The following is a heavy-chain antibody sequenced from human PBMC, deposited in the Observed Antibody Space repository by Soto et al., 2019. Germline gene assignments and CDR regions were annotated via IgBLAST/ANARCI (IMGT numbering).Heavy chain of an antibody. CDR3: ARGSLNLGYFDY. D-gene: IGHD3-10*01. J-gene: IGHJ4*02. V-gene: IGHV4-31*03. Sequence: PSETLSLTCTVSGGSISSGGYYWSWIRQHPGKGLEWIGYIYYSGSTYYNPSLKSRVTISVDTSKNQFSLKLSSVTAADTAVYYCARGSLNLGYFDYWGQGTLVTVSS. CDR1: GGSISSGGYY. CDR2: IYYSGST.